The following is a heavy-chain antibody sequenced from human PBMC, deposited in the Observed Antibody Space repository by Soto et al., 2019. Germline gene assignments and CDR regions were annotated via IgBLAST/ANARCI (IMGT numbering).Heavy chain of an antibody. CDR3: ARRYKSAGWLEP. V-gene: IGHV1-3*01. D-gene: IGHD1-1*01. CDR2: INPATGNP. J-gene: IGHJ5*02. CDR1: GYSFATYA. Sequence: QVQLVQSGAEVKKPGTSVKVSCKASGYSFATYAIHWVRQAPGQGLEGMGWINPATGNPEYSDKFQDRVTFTRDTSATTAYMELRGLRSEDTAVYYCARRYKSAGWLEPWGQGTLVTVSS.